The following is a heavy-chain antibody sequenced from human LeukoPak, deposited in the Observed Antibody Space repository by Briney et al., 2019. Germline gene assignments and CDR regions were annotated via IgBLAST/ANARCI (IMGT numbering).Heavy chain of an antibody. J-gene: IGHJ3*02. CDR2: IYYSGST. Sequence: SETLSLTCTVSGGSISSYYWSWIRQPAGKGLEWIGYIYYSGSTNYNPSLKSRVTISVDTSKNQFSLKLSSVTAADTAVYYCARHVLLLGIGAFDIWGQGTMVTVSS. CDR1: GGSISSYY. CDR3: ARHVLLLGIGAFDI. V-gene: IGHV4-59*08. D-gene: IGHD3-16*01.